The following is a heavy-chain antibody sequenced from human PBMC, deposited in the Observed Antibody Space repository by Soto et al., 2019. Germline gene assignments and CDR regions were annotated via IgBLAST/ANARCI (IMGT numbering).Heavy chain of an antibody. J-gene: IGHJ3*02. D-gene: IGHD1-26*01. CDR1: GFTFSSYG. CDR2: ISYDGSNK. V-gene: IGHV3-30*18. CDR3: AKAKRAMGAHPGAFDI. Sequence: QVQLVESGGGVVQPGRSLRLSCAASGFTFSSYGMHWVRQAPGKGLEWVAVISYDGSNKYYADSVKGRFTISRDNSKNTLYLQMNSLRAQDTAVYYRAKAKRAMGAHPGAFDIWGQGTMVTVSS.